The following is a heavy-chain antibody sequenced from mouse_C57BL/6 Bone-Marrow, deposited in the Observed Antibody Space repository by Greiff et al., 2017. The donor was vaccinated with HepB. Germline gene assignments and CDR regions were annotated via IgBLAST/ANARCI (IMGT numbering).Heavy chain of an antibody. J-gene: IGHJ4*01. CDR1: GFNIKDAY. Sequence: EVQLQQSGAELVRPGASVKLSCTASGFNIKDAYMHWVKQRPEQGLEWIGWIDPENGDTEYASKFQGQATITADTSSNTAYLQLSSLTSEDTAVYYCTTPDAMDYWGQGTSVTVSS. V-gene: IGHV14-4*01. CDR2: IDPENGDT. CDR3: TTPDAMDY.